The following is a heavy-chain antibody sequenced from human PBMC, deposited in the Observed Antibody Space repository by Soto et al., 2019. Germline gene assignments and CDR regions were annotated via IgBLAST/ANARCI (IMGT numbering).Heavy chain of an antibody. CDR1: GGSISSSSYH. J-gene: IGHJ5*02. CDR2: IHYSGNT. Sequence: QLQLQESGPGLVEPSETLSLTCTVSGGSISSSSYHWGWIRQPPGKGLEWIGSIHYSGNTYYNPSLTGRVRTSADTSQNQFSLNLSSVTAADTAVYYCARHGRDEAQSPNSWFDPWGQGTLVTVSS. CDR3: ARHGRDEAQSPNSWFDP. V-gene: IGHV4-39*01.